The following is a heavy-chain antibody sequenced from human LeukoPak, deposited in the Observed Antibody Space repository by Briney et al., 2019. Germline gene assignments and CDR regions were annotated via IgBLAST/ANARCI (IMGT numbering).Heavy chain of an antibody. CDR1: GGTFSSYA. V-gene: IGHV1-69*13. CDR2: IIPIFGTG. Sequence: GASVKVSCKASGGTFSSYAISWVRQAPGQGLEWMGGIIPIFGTGNYAQKFQGRVTITADESTSTAYMELSSLRSEDTAVYYCARASPLWLRGYFDYWGQGTLVTVSS. J-gene: IGHJ4*02. D-gene: IGHD5-18*01. CDR3: ARASPLWLRGYFDY.